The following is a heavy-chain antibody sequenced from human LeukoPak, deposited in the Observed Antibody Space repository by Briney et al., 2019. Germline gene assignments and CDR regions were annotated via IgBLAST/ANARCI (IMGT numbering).Heavy chain of an antibody. CDR2: ISAYNGNA. V-gene: IGHV1-18*01. CDR3: ARGSGIVGATDGMDV. D-gene: IGHD1-26*01. Sequence: ASVKVSCKASGYTLTSYGISWVRQAPGQGLEWMGWISAYNGNANYAQKLQGRVTMTTDTSTSSAYMELRSLRSDDTAVYYCARGSGIVGATDGMDVWGQGTTVTVSS. CDR1: GYTLTSYG. J-gene: IGHJ6*02.